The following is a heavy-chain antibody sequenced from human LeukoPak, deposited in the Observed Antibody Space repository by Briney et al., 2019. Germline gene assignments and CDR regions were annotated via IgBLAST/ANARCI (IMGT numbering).Heavy chain of an antibody. CDR2: SSAYNGNT. Sequence: ASVNVSCKASGYTFTSYGISWVRQPPGQGVEGMGWSSAYNGNTNYAQKLQGRVTMTTDTSTRTAYIELRSLRSDDTAVYYCARVMSTFVDPMGDAFDIWGQGTMVTVSS. D-gene: IGHD3-16*01. CDR3: ARVMSTFVDPMGDAFDI. J-gene: IGHJ3*02. V-gene: IGHV1-18*04. CDR1: GYTFTSYG.